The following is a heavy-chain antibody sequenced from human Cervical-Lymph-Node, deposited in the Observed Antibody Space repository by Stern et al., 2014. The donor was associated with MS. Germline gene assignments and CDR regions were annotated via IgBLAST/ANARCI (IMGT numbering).Heavy chain of an antibody. CDR1: GYTFTDYY. Sequence: VQLVESGAEVKKPGASVKISCKASGYTFTDYYMHWVRQAPGQGLEWMGRINLNSGGTNYAQKFQGRVTMTRDTSISTAYMELSSLRSDDTAVYYCARANFGSGTDYWGQGTLVTVSS. CDR2: INLNSGGT. CDR3: ARANFGSGTDY. D-gene: IGHD3-10*01. V-gene: IGHV1-2*06. J-gene: IGHJ4*02.